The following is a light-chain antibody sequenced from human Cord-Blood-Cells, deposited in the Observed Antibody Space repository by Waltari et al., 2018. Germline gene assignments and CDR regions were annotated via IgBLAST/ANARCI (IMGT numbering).Light chain of an antibody. CDR1: SGSIASNY. Sequence: NFMLTQPHSVSASPGKTVTISCTRSSGSIASNYVQWYQQRPGSSPTTVIYEDNQRPSGVPDRFSGSIDSSSNSASLTISGLKTEDEADYYCQSYDSSWVFGGGTKLTVL. V-gene: IGLV6-57*01. J-gene: IGLJ3*02. CDR2: EDN. CDR3: QSYDSSWV.